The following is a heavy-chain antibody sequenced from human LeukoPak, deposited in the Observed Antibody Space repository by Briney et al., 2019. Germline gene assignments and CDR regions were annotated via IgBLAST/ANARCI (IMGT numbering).Heavy chain of an antibody. CDR1: GFTFSTSG. V-gene: IGHV3-7*03. J-gene: IGHJ4*02. D-gene: IGHD5-12*01. CDR2: IKQDGSET. CDR3: ARGRYSGTTYYFDY. Sequence: GGSRRLSCAASGFTFSTSGMSWVRHVPGKGLEGVANIKQDGSETYYVDSVKGRFTISRDNAKNSLYQQMNSLRAEDTAMYYCARGRYSGTTYYFDYWGQGTLVTVSS.